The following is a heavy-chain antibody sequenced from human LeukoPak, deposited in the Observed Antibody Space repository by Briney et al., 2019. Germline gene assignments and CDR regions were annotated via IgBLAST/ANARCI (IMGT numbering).Heavy chain of an antibody. CDR3: VKSDNIVGATYFDY. Sequence: GRSLRLSCAASGFTFSSYAMHWVRQAPGKGLEWVAVISFDGSNKYYADSVKGRFTISRDNSKNTLSLHMSSLKPEDTAVYYCVKSDNIVGATYFDYWGQGTLVTVSS. J-gene: IGHJ4*02. CDR1: GFTFSSYA. CDR2: ISFDGSNK. D-gene: IGHD1-26*01. V-gene: IGHV3-30*14.